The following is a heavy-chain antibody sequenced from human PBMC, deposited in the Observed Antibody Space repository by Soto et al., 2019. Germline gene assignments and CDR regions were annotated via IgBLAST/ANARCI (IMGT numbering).Heavy chain of an antibody. V-gene: IGHV3-11*04. J-gene: IGHJ4*02. CDR3: ARNVARATIGDFDL. Sequence: QVQLAESGGGLVKPGGSLRLSCAASGFIFSDFYMNWIRQAPGNGPERLSYNSGSGSPAWYADCVKVRFTISRDNTENPLTPYMTSVRAEDTAVYYCARNVARATIGDFDLWGQGTLVTVSS. CDR1: GFIFSDFY. D-gene: IGHD5-12*01. CDR2: NSGSGSPA.